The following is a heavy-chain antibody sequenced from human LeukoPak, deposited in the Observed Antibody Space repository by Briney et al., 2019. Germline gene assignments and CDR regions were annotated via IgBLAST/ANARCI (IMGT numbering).Heavy chain of an antibody. J-gene: IGHJ4*02. Sequence: SETLSLTCTVSGGSISSSSCYWGWIRQPPGKGLEWIGEINDSGSINYNPSLKSRVTISVDTSKNQFSLKLNSVTAADTAVYYSARRGSGSLNIQSNFDSWGQGTLVTVSS. CDR3: ARRGSGSLNIQSNFDS. D-gene: IGHD3-10*01. V-gene: IGHV4-39*07. CDR2: INDSGSI. CDR1: GGSISSSSCY.